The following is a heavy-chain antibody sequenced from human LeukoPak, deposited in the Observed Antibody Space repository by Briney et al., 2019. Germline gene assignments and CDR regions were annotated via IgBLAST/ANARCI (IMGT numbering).Heavy chain of an antibody. CDR3: ARDEVAVAGTESDY. V-gene: IGHV1-18*04. CDR1: GLTFSSSG. Sequence: ASVKVSCKASGLTFSSSGISGVRQAPGQGLEWMGWISAYNGNTNYAQKLQGRITMTTDTSTSTAYMELRSLRSDDTAVYYCARDEVAVAGTESDYWGQGTLVTVSS. CDR2: ISAYNGNT. D-gene: IGHD6-19*01. J-gene: IGHJ4*02.